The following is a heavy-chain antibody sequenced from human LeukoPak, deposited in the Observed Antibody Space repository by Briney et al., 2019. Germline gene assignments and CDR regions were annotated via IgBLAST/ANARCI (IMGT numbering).Heavy chain of an antibody. CDR2: TYYRSKWYN. V-gene: IGHV6-1*01. CDR3: ARDLESYSSSWYYFDY. J-gene: IGHJ4*02. D-gene: IGHD6-13*01. CDR1: GDSVSSNSAA. Sequence: SQTLSLTCAISGDSVSSNSAAWNWIRQSPSRGLEWLGRTYYRSKWYNDYAVSMKSRITINPDTSKNQFSLQLNSVTPEDTAVYYCARDLESYSSSWYYFDYWGQGTLVTVSS.